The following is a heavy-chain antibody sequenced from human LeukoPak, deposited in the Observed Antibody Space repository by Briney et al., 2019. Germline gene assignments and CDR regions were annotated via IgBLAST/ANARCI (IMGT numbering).Heavy chain of an antibody. CDR2: IYTSGNT. CDR3: ARDLHGSGTWDWFDP. CDR1: GGSISSYY. D-gene: IGHD3-10*01. J-gene: IGHJ5*02. Sequence: SETLSLTCTVSGGSISSYYWSWIRQPAGKGLEWIGRIYTSGNTNYNPSLKSRVTMSVDTSKNQLSLKLSSVTAADTAVYYCARDLHGSGTWDWFDPWGQGTLVTVSS. V-gene: IGHV4-4*07.